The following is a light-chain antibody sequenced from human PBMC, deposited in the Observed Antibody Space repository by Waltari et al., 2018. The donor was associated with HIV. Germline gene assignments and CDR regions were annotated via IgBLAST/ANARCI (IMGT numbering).Light chain of an antibody. CDR1: QSVSSSH. J-gene: IGKJ1*01. V-gene: IGKV3-20*01. CDR3: QQYGGSRWT. CDR2: GAS. Sequence: EIILTQSPGTLSLSPGERATLSCRASQSVSSSHLAWYQQKPGQAPRPLLHGASSRATGIPDRFSGSGSGTDFILTISGLEPEDFAVYYCQQYGGSRWTFGQGTKVEIK.